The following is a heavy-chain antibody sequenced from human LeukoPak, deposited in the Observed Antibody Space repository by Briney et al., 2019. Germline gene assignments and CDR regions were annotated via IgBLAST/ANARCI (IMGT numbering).Heavy chain of an antibody. J-gene: IGHJ6*02. Sequence: SVKVSCKASGYTFTSYGISWVRQAPGQGLEWMGGIIPISGAPKYAQKFQGRVTITADELTTTAYMELSSLRSEDTAVYYCANLENSYGMDLWGQGTTVIVSS. CDR1: GYTFTSYG. CDR3: ANLENSYGMDL. CDR2: IIPISGAP. V-gene: IGHV1-69*13.